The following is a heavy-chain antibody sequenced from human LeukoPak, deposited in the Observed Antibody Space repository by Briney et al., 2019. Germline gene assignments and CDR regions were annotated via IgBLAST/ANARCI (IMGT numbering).Heavy chain of an antibody. CDR2: ISGSGVNT. D-gene: IGHD6-19*01. J-gene: IGHJ4*02. CDR3: AKGPLIEVAGTTWDY. CDR1: GFTFSSYG. V-gene: IGHV3-23*01. Sequence: GGSLRLSCAASGFTFSSYGMHWVRQAPGKGLEWVSAISGSGVNTYYADSVKGRFTISRDNSKNMLYLQMNSLRAEDTAVYYCAKGPLIEVAGTTWDYWGQGTLVTLSS.